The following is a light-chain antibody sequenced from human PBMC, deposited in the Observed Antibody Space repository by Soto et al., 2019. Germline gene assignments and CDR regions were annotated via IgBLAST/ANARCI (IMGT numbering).Light chain of an antibody. J-gene: IGLJ2*01. CDR2: GNN. V-gene: IGLV1-40*01. CDR3: QSYDRSLSGLV. Sequence: QSVLTQPPSVSGAPGQRVTVSCAGSSSNIGAGFDVHWYQQLPGTAPKLLIYGNNHRPSGVPDRFSGSKSGTSASLAITGLQAEDEADYYCQSYDRSLSGLVFGGGTKLTVL. CDR1: SSNIGAGFD.